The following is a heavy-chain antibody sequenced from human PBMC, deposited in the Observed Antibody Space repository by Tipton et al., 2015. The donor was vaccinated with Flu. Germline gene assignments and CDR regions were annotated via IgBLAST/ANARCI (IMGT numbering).Heavy chain of an antibody. CDR3: SSQYSSRWYAAFDS. J-gene: IGHJ3*02. D-gene: IGHD6-13*01. CDR1: GGSFSGYY. V-gene: IGHV4-34*01. CDR2: INHSAST. Sequence: TLSLTCAVYGGSFSGYYWSWIRQPPGKGLEWNGEINHSASTNYNSSLKSRVTISVDTSTNQFPLKLSSVTAADTAVYYCSSQYSSRWYAAFDSWGQGTMVTASS.